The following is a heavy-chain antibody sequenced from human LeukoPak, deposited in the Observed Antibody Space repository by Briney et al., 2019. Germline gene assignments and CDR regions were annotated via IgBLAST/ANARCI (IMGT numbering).Heavy chain of an antibody. Sequence: PGGSLRLSCAASGFTFNNYWMHWVRQAPGKGLVWVSHVNNDGSSTSYADSVKGRFIISRDNAKDTLHLQMKSLRAEDTAVYYCARDRGKMATINFLDHWGQGTLVTVSS. CDR1: GFTFNNYW. D-gene: IGHD5-24*01. J-gene: IGHJ4*02. CDR3: ARDRGKMATINFLDH. V-gene: IGHV3-74*01. CDR2: VNNDGSST.